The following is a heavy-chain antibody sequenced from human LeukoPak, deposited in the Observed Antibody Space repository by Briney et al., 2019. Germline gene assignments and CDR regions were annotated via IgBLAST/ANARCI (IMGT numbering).Heavy chain of an antibody. CDR2: ISWNSDTI. J-gene: IGHJ4*02. D-gene: IGHD6-19*01. CDR3: ARDLAVAGTSRGDY. V-gene: IGHV3-9*01. CDR1: GFTFDDNA. Sequence: PGRSLRLSCAASGFTFDDNAMHWVRQGPGKGLEWVSGISWNSDTIGYADSVKGRFTISRDNAKNSLYLQMNSLTAEDTALYYCARDLAVAGTSRGDYWGQGTLVTVSS.